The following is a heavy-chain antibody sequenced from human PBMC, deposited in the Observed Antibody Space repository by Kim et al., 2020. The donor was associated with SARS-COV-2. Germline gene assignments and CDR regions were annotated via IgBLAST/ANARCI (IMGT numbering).Heavy chain of an antibody. Sequence: GESLRLSCAASGFTFSSYGMHWVRQAPGKGLEWMAFMWFDGSNKNYSDSVKGRFAISRDNSKNTLYLQMSNLRVDDTAVYYWANVAAAGPYYYSYYMDVW. CDR2: MWFDGSNK. D-gene: IGHD6-13*01. V-gene: IGHV3-30*02. CDR1: GFTFSSYG. CDR3: ANVAAAGPYYYSYYMDV. J-gene: IGHJ6*03.